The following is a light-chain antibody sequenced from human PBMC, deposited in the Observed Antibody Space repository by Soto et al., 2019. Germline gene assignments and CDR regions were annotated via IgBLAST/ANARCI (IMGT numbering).Light chain of an antibody. J-gene: IGLJ7*01. V-gene: IGLV2-14*01. CDR3: SSYTSSSTLEV. CDR1: SGDIGSYNR. Sequence: QAVLTQPASVSGSPGQSITISCTGTSGDIGSYNRVSWYQQHPGKAPKLIIYEVTDRPSGVSNRFSGSKSGNTASLTISGLQAEDEADYYCSSYTSSSTLEVFGGGTQLTVL. CDR2: EVT.